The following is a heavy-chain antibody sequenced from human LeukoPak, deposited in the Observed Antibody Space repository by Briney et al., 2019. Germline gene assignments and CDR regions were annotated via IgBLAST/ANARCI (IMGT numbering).Heavy chain of an antibody. CDR2: IRSKANSYAT. J-gene: IGHJ4*02. CDR3: TRPTYDYYFDY. D-gene: IGHD5-12*01. CDR1: GFTFSGSA. Sequence: GGSLRLSRAASGFTFSGSAMHWVRQASGKGLEWVGRIRSKANSYATAYAASVKGRFTISRDDSKNTAYLQTNSLKTEDTAVYYCTRPTYDYYFDYWGQGTLVTVSS. V-gene: IGHV3-73*01.